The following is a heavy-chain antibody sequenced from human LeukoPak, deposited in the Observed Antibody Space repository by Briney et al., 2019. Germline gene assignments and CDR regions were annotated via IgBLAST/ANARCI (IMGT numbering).Heavy chain of an antibody. CDR3: ARYGSGSYEYYYYYYMDV. Sequence: PGGSLRLSCAASGFTFSSYSMNWVRQAPGKGLEWVSSISSSSYIYYADSVKGRFTISRDNAKNSLYLQMNSLRAEDTAVYYCARYGSGSYEYYYYYYMDVWGKGTTVTVSS. CDR2: ISSSSYI. CDR1: GFTFSSYS. D-gene: IGHD3-10*01. V-gene: IGHV3-21*01. J-gene: IGHJ6*03.